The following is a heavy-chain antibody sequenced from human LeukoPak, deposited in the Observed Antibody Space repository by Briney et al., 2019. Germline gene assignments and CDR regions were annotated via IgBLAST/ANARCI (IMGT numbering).Heavy chain of an antibody. J-gene: IGHJ6*03. CDR2: ISDSGANT. Sequence: GGSLRLSCVVSGFTFTSHAMSWVRQAPGKGLEWVSAISDSGANTYYTDSVEGRFTISRDSSKNTLYLQMNNLRAEDAAVYYCARGGGNSAIYYYYYYMDVWGKGTTVTVSS. CDR3: ARGGGNSAIYYYYYYMDV. V-gene: IGHV3-23*01. CDR1: GFTFTSHA. D-gene: IGHD4-23*01.